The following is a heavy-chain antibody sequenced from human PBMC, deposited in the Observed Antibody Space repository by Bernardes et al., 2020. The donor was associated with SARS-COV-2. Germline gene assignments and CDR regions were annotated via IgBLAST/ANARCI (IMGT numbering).Heavy chain of an antibody. D-gene: IGHD3-22*01. V-gene: IGHV3-9*01. CDR1: GFTFDGYA. CDR2: ISWNSGSI. CDR3: ARESIVWSNAFDY. J-gene: IGHJ4*02. Sequence: GGSLRLSCAASGFTFDGYAMYWVRQAPGKGLEWVSSISWNSGSIGYADSVKGRFTISRDNAKNSLYLQMNSLRAEDTAVYYCARESIVWSNAFDYWGQGTLVTVSS.